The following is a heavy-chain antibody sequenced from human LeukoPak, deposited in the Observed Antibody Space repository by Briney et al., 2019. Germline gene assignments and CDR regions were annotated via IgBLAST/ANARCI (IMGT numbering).Heavy chain of an antibody. J-gene: IGHJ6*02. V-gene: IGHV1-69*04. CDR1: GGTFSSYA. Sequence: SVKVSCKASGGTFSSYAISWVRQAPGQGLEWMGRIIPILGIANYAQKFQGRVTITADESTSTAYMELSSLRSEDTAVYYCASEDNNWNYYYYGMDVWGQGTTVTVSS. CDR2: IIPILGIA. CDR3: ASEDNNWNYYYYGMDV. D-gene: IGHD1-20*01.